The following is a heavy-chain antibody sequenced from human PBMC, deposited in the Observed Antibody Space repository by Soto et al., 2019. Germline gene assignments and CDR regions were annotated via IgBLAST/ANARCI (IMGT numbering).Heavy chain of an antibody. J-gene: IGHJ4*02. CDR3: ARVRVGSIGGRYFDY. V-gene: IGHV4-31*03. CDR1: GGCVDSGDFY. Sequence: SETLSVTCSVSGGCVDSGDFYWSWIRQSPGEGLEWIRHIFYTGQTYYNPSLKSRAALLVETSKSQFSLKLISVTAADTAVYYCARVRVGSIGGRYFDYWAQGTLVTVYS. D-gene: IGHD2-15*01. CDR2: IFYTGQT.